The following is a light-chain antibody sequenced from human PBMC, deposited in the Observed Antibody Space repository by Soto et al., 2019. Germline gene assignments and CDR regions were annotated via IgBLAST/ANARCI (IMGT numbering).Light chain of an antibody. Sequence: QSALTQPRSVSGSPGQSVAISCTGTTSDVGGYDYVSWHQQHPGKAPELSIFDVSKRPSGVPDRFSGSKSGNTASLTISGLQAEDEADYFCCSYAGDFYVFGSVTKLTVL. CDR2: DVS. CDR3: CSYAGDFYV. CDR1: TSDVGGYDY. V-gene: IGLV2-11*01. J-gene: IGLJ1*01.